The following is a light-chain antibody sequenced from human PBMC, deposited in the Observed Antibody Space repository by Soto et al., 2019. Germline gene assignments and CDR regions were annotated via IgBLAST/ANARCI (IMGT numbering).Light chain of an antibody. J-gene: IGKJ2*01. CDR3: QQSYSIPYT. V-gene: IGKV1-39*01. CDR2: AAS. CDR1: QSINNL. Sequence: DIQLTQSPSTVSASVGDRVTITCRASQSINNLLAWYQQKPGKAPKLLIYAASILQSGAPSRFSGSGSGTDFTLTISSLQPEDIATYYCQQSYSIPYTFGQGTNVDI.